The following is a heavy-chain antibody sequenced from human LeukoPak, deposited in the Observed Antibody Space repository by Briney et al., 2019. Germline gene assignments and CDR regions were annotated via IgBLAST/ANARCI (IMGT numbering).Heavy chain of an antibody. V-gene: IGHV3-48*01. J-gene: IGHJ4*02. CDR3: ARGQQLVKTD. Sequence: QPGGSLRLSCAASGFTFSSYSMNWVRQAPGKGLEWVSYISSSSSTIYYADSVKGRFTISRDNSKNTMYLQMNSLRAEDTAVYYCARGQQLVKTDWGQGTLVTVSS. D-gene: IGHD6-13*01. CDR1: GFTFSSYS. CDR2: ISSSSSTI.